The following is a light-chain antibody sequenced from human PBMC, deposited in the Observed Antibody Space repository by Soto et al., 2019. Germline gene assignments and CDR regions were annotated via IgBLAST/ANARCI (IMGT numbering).Light chain of an antibody. V-gene: IGKV1-27*01. CDR1: QTININ. CDR2: AAS. CDR3: QKYNIAPLT. J-gene: IGKJ4*01. Sequence: DIQMTQSPSSLSASVGDRVTITCRASQTININLAWYQQKPGKVPKLLIYAASTLQSGVPSRFSGSGSGTDFTLTISSLQPEDVATYYCQKYNIAPLTFGGGTKVEIK.